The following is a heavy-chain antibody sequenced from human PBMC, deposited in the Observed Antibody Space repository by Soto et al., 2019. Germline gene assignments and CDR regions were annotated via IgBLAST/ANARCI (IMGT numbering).Heavy chain of an antibody. CDR3: AKDHLAGSYFLWGKTHFDY. Sequence: EVQLLESGGGLVQPGGSLRLSCAASGFTFSSYAMSWVRQAPGKGLEWVSAISGSGGSTYYADSVKGRFTISRDNSKNTLYLQMNSLRAEDTAVYYCAKDHLAGSYFLWGKTHFDYWGQGTLVTVSS. CDR2: ISGSGGST. CDR1: GFTFSSYA. J-gene: IGHJ4*02. V-gene: IGHV3-23*01. D-gene: IGHD1-26*01.